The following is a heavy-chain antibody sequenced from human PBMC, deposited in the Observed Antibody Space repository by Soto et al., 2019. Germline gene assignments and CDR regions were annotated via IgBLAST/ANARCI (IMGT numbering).Heavy chain of an antibody. CDR2: ISAGGNPI. CDR3: AKRQGIGAAAKNFDF. V-gene: IGHV3-23*01. CDR1: GFIFSNHA. Sequence: PGGSLRLSCAASGFIFSNHAMSWVRQVPGKGLEWVSGISAGGNPIYYADSVRGRFTMSRDNSKNMLYLQMNSLRAEDTAVYFCAKRQGIGAAAKNFDFWGQGARVTVSS. D-gene: IGHD6-13*01. J-gene: IGHJ4*02.